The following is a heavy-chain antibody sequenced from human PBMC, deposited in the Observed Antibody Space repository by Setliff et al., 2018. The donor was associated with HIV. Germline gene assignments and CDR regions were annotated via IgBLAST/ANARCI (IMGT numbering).Heavy chain of an antibody. Sequence: SETLSLTCAVSGGSISSNNWWSWVRQPPGKGLEWIGEIYHSGSTNYNPSLKSRVSISVDKSKNQFPLKLSSVTAADTAVYYCARGWGWNDDESSGRPQYAFDIWGQGTMVTVSS. CDR1: GGSISSNNW. D-gene: IGHD3-22*01. CDR2: IYHSGST. CDR3: ARGWGWNDDESSGRPQYAFDI. J-gene: IGHJ3*02. V-gene: IGHV4-4*02.